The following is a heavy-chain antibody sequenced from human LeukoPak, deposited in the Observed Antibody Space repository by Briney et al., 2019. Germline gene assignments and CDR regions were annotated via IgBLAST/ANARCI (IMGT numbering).Heavy chain of an antibody. V-gene: IGHV1-8*01. Sequence: VASVTVSCKASGYTFTSYAINWVRQAAGQGLEWMGWMNPNSGNTGYAQKFQGRVTMTRNTSISTAYMELSSLRSEDTAVYYCARAEGWYFDYWGQGTLVTVSS. CDR2: MNPNSGNT. J-gene: IGHJ4*02. CDR3: ARAEGWYFDY. D-gene: IGHD6-19*01. CDR1: GYTFTSYA.